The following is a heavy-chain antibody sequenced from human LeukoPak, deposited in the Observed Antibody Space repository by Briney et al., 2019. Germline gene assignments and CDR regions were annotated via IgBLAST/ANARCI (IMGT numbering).Heavy chain of an antibody. CDR1: GYTFTSYG. D-gene: IGHD3-10*01. J-gene: IGHJ4*02. CDR2: ISAYNGNT. CDR3: ARASRGYSGPGTYLYYFDH. Sequence: GASVKVSCKASGYTFTSYGISWVRQAPGQGLEWMGWISAYNGNTNYAQKLQGRVTMTRDTSISTAYMELSSLRSEDTAVYYCARASRGYSGPGTYLYYFDHWGQGTLVTVSS. V-gene: IGHV1-18*01.